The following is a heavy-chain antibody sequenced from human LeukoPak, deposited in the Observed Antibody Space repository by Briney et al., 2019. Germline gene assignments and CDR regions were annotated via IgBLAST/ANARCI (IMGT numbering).Heavy chain of an antibody. CDR1: GFTFSIYA. D-gene: IGHD1-26*01. CDR3: AREVGGALHYFDY. Sequence: PGGSLRLSCAASGFTFSIYAMSWVRQAPGKGLEWVSAISGSGGTAYYADSVKGRFTISRDNSKNSLYLQMHSLRAEDTAVYYCAREVGGALHYFDYWGQGTLVTVSS. CDR2: ISGSGGTA. V-gene: IGHV3-23*01. J-gene: IGHJ4*02.